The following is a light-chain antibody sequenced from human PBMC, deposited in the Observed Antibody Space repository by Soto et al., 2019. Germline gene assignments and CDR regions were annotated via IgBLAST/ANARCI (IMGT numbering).Light chain of an antibody. Sequence: DIQMTQSPSTLSASVGDSVTISCRASQSISHYLAWFQQKPGKAPKLLIYDASRLKTGVPSRFSGSRSGTEFTLTIRSLQPDDSAIYYCQHYNSYSEAFGQGTKVDIK. J-gene: IGKJ1*01. CDR3: QHYNSYSEA. V-gene: IGKV1-5*01. CDR1: QSISHY. CDR2: DAS.